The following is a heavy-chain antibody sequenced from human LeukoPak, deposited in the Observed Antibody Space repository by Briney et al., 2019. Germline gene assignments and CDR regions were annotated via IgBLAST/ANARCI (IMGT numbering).Heavy chain of an antibody. Sequence: PGRSLRLSCAASGFSFSNYAMHWVRQAPGKGLEWVAVISYDGSNKYYADSVKGRFTIPRDNSKNTLYLQMNSPRGEDTAVYYCARDSYGLDYWGQGTLVTVSS. D-gene: IGHD5-18*01. CDR2: ISYDGSNK. J-gene: IGHJ4*02. V-gene: IGHV3-30-3*01. CDR3: ARDSYGLDY. CDR1: GFSFSNYA.